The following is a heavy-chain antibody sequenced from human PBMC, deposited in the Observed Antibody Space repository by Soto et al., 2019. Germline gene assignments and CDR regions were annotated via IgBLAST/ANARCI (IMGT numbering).Heavy chain of an antibody. CDR1: GGSVSSGSYY. D-gene: IGHD5-12*01. CDR2: IYYSGST. V-gene: IGHV4-61*01. Sequence: SETLSLTCTVSGGSVSSGSYYWSWIRQPPGKGLEWIGYIYYSGSTNYNPSLKSRVTISVDTSKNQFSLKLSSVTAADTAVYYCASSRWLQFNFDYWGQGTLVTVPQ. J-gene: IGHJ4*02. CDR3: ASSRWLQFNFDY.